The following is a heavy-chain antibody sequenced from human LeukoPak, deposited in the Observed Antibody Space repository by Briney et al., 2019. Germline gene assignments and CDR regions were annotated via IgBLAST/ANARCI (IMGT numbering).Heavy chain of an antibody. Sequence: ASVKVSCKASGYTFTSYDINWVRQATGQGLEWMGWMNPNSGNTGYAQKFQGRVTMTRNTSISTAYMELSSLRSEDTAVYYCARGRSDYHYVWGSYRYPIDYWGQGTLVTVSS. CDR1: GYTFTSYD. CDR3: ARGRSDYHYVWGSYRYPIDY. D-gene: IGHD3-16*02. CDR2: MNPNSGNT. V-gene: IGHV1-8*01. J-gene: IGHJ4*02.